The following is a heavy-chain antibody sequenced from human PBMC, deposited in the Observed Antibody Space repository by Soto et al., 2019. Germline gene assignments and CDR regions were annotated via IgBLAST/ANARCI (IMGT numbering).Heavy chain of an antibody. Sequence: EVQLLESGGGLVQPGGSLRLSCAASGFTFSIYAMSWVRQAPGKGLEWVSGISGGDGSTYYADSVKGRFTISRDNPKNTLYLQMNSLRAEDTAVYYCAKDRASGSDYTVDYWGQGTLVTVSS. CDR1: GFTFSIYA. CDR3: AKDRASGSDYTVDY. V-gene: IGHV3-23*01. J-gene: IGHJ4*02. D-gene: IGHD1-26*01. CDR2: ISGGDGST.